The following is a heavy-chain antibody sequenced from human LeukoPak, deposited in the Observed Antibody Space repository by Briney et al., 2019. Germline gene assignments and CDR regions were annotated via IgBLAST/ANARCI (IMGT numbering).Heavy chain of an antibody. CDR3: ARSIRDTEDCDFWSGYWRSYYYYMDV. J-gene: IGHJ6*03. V-gene: IGHV7-4-1*02. D-gene: IGHD3-3*01. CDR1: GYTFTSYA. Sequence: ASVKVSCKASGYTFTSYAMNWVRQAPGQGLEWMGWINTNTGNPTYAQGFTGWFVFSLDTSVSTAYLQISSLKAEDTAVYYCARSIRDTEDCDFWSGYWRSYYYYMDVWGKGTTVTVSS. CDR2: INTNTGNP.